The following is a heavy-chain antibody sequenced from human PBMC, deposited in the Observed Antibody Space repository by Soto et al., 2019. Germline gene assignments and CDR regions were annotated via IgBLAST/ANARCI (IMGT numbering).Heavy chain of an antibody. J-gene: IGHJ5*02. CDR2: INHSGST. CDR3: ARGVLRYFDWLNTYNWFDP. Sequence: SETLSLTCAVYGGSFSGYYWSWIRQPPGKGLEWIGEINHSGSTNYNPSLKSRVTISVDTSKNQFSLKLSSVTAADTAVYYCARGVLRYFDWLNTYNWFDPWGQGTLVTVSS. CDR1: GGSFSGYY. V-gene: IGHV4-34*01. D-gene: IGHD3-9*01.